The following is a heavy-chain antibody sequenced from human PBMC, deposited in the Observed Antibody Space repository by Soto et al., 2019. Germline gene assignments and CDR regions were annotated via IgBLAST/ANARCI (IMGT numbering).Heavy chain of an antibody. CDR3: ARGLMVRGVKRGWLDP. CDR2: INHSGST. CDR1: GGSFSGYY. J-gene: IGHJ5*02. V-gene: IGHV4-34*01. D-gene: IGHD3-10*01. Sequence: QVQLQQWGAGLLKPSETLSLTCAVDGGSFSGYYCSWIRQPPGKGLEWIGEINHSGSTNYNPSLKSRVTISVDTSKNQFSLKLISVTAADTAVYYCARGLMVRGVKRGWLDPWGQGTLVTVSS.